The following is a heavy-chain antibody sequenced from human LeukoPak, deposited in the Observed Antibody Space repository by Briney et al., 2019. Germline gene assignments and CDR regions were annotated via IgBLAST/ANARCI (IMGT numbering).Heavy chain of an antibody. V-gene: IGHV1-2*02. J-gene: IGHJ4*02. CDR3: ATGRGYSYGFDS. CDR2: IYPNSGGT. CDR1: GYTFSGYY. Sequence: ASVKVSCKASGYTFSGYYMHWVRQAPGPGLEWMAWIYPNSGGTKYAQKFQGRVTVTRDTSISTAYVQLSRLKSDDTAVYYCATGRGYSYGFDSWGQGTLVTVSS. D-gene: IGHD5-18*01.